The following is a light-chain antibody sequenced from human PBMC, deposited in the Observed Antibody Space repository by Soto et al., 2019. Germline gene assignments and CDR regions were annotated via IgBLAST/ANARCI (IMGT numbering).Light chain of an antibody. V-gene: IGKV3-11*01. J-gene: IGKJ5*01. CDR2: AAS. Sequence: EIVLTQSPATLSLSPGERATLSCRASQSVSDYLPWYQQKPGQAPRLLIYAASNRATGIPPRFGGSGSGTDVTLTISSLEPEDFAVYYCQQRSNWPITFGQGTRLEIK. CDR3: QQRSNWPIT. CDR1: QSVSDY.